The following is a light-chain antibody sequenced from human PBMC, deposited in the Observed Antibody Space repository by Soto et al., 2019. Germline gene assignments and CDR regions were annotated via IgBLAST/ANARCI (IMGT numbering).Light chain of an antibody. CDR2: GAS. V-gene: IGKV1-39*01. CDR3: QQNYRSPYT. J-gene: IGKJ2*01. Sequence: IQMTQSPSSLSASVGDRVTVTCRASQSINIYLNWYQQKPGKAPTLLIYGASDLQSGVPSRFSGGGSRTDFTLTISSLQAEDFATYYWQQNYRSPYTFGQGTRLEIK. CDR1: QSINIY.